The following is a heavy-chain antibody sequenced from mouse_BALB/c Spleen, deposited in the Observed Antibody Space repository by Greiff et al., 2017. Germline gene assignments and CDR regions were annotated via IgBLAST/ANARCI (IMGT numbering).Heavy chain of an antibody. Sequence: EVQLQQSGTVLVRPGASVKMSCKASGFTFTSYWMHWVNQRPGQGLEWIGAIYPGNSDTSYNQKFKGKAKLTAGTSTSTAYLELSSLTNEDSAVYYCTPAGDYDAGYYAMDYWGQGTSVTVSS. CDR2: IYPGNSDT. J-gene: IGHJ4*01. V-gene: IGHV1-5*01. D-gene: IGHD2-4*01. CDR1: GFTFTSYW. CDR3: TPAGDYDAGYYAMDY.